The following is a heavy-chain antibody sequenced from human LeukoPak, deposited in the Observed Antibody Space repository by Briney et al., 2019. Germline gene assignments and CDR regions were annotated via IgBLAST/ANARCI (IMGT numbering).Heavy chain of an antibody. CDR1: GYSFTSYW. J-gene: IGHJ5*02. CDR2: LYPGDPNT. D-gene: IGHD3-10*01. V-gene: IGHV5-51*01. CDR3: ARHAYNYCYGSGSYPSWFDP. Sequence: GESLKISCEGSGYSFTSYWIGGARPMPGKGLEWMGILYPGDPNTRYSPSFQGQVTISADKSISTAYLQWSSLKASDTAMYYCARHAYNYCYGSGSYPSWFDPWGQGTLVTVSS.